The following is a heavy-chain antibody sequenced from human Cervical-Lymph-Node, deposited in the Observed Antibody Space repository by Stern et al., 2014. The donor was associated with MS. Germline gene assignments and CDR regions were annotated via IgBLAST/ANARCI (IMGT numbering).Heavy chain of an antibody. J-gene: IGHJ3*02. Sequence: QVQLQESGPGLVKPSQTLSLTCTVSGGSMNSGDDYWTWIRQPPGKGLEWIAYIYYTGNTYYNPSLESRVRMSVDTSKKQFSLNLSSVTAADTAVYYCARGVFTWNVFDIWGRGTMVTVSS. D-gene: IGHD5/OR15-5a*01. CDR2: IYYTGNT. V-gene: IGHV4-30-4*01. CDR1: GGSMNSGDDY. CDR3: ARGVFTWNVFDI.